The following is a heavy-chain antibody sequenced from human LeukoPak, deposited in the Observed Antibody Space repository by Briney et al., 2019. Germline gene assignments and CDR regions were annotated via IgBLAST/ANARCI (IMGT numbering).Heavy chain of an antibody. Sequence: GGSLRLSCAVSGFTFSSYSMNWVRQAPGKGLEWLSHISSSSSIIYYADSVKGRFTISRDNSKNTLYLQMNSLRAEDAAVYYCARDPGTYYYDRSGYAPSLYYYYMDVWGKGTTVTVSS. D-gene: IGHD3-22*01. CDR2: ISSSSSII. V-gene: IGHV3-48*01. CDR1: GFTFSSYS. J-gene: IGHJ6*03. CDR3: ARDPGTYYYDRSGYAPSLYYYYMDV.